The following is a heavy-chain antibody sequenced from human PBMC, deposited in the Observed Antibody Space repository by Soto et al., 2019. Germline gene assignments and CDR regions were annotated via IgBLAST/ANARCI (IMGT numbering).Heavy chain of an antibody. CDR3: TREISGSYFGFDI. D-gene: IGHD1-26*01. J-gene: IGHJ3*02. CDR1: GITVSSNH. Sequence: EVQLVESGGGLVQPGGSLRISCAASGITVSSNHMNWVRQAPGKGLEWASVTYSGGTTYYADSVKGRFTISRDTSKNTLYLQMNSLRTEDTAVYYCTREISGSYFGFDIWGQGTMVTVSS. CDR2: TYSGGTT. V-gene: IGHV3-66*01.